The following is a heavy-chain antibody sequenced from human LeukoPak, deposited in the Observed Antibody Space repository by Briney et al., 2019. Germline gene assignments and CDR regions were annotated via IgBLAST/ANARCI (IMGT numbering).Heavy chain of an antibody. CDR3: ARDPGYGGVP. D-gene: IGHD4-23*01. CDR2: ISSSGTTI. CDR1: GFTFSTYS. V-gene: IGHV3-48*02. Sequence: GGSLRLSCAASGFTFSTYSMDWVRQAPGKGLEWVSYISSSGTTIYYADSVKGRFTISRDNAKNSLYLQMNSLRDEGTAVYYCARDPGYGGVPWGQGTLVTVSS. J-gene: IGHJ5*02.